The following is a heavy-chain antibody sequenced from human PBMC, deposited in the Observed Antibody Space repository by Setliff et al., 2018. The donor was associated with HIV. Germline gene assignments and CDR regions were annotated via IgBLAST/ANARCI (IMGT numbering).Heavy chain of an antibody. CDR3: ARSTSPQLIYFDY. D-gene: IGHD2-2*01. Sequence: ASVKVSCKASGYTFTSYDINWVRQATGQGLEWMGWMNPNSGNTGYAQKFQGRVTMTRDTSISTAYMELSRLRSDDTAVYYCARSTSPQLIYFDYWGQGTLVTVSS. J-gene: IGHJ4*02. CDR1: GYTFTSYD. V-gene: IGHV1-8*02. CDR2: MNPNSGNT.